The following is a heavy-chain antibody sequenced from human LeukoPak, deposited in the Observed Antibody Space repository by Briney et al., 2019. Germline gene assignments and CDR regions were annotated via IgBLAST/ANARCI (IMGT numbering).Heavy chain of an antibody. V-gene: IGHV3-23*01. D-gene: IGHD3-10*01. Sequence: GGSLRLSCAASGFTFSSYAMSWVRQAPGKGLEWVSAISGSGGSTYYADSVKGRFTISRDNSKNTLYLQMNSLRAEDTAVYYCAAYRLWFGELPTDYWGQGTLVTVSS. CDR2: ISGSGGST. CDR1: GFTFSSYA. CDR3: AAYRLWFGELPTDY. J-gene: IGHJ4*02.